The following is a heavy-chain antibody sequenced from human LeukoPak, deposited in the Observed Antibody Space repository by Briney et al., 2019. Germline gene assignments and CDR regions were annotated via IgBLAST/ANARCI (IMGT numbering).Heavy chain of an antibody. D-gene: IGHD4-17*01. CDR3: ATPMMTTVTTGAFDI. J-gene: IGHJ3*02. CDR1: GGSISSSSYY. V-gene: IGHV4-39*01. Sequence: PSETLSLTCTVSGGSISSSSYYWGWLRQPPGKGLEWIGSIYYSGSTYYNPSLKSRVTISVDTSKNQFSLKLSSVTAADTAVYYCATPMMTTVTTGAFDIWGQGTMVTVSS. CDR2: IYYSGST.